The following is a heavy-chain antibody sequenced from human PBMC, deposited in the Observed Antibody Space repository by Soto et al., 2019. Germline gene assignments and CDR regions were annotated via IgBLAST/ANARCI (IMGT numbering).Heavy chain of an antibody. J-gene: IGHJ6*02. CDR1: GYSFTAYG. CDR2: ISCYNGKT. D-gene: IGHD3-3*01. CDR3: ARDAPPPELRFLEWHNYDYNGMDV. V-gene: IGHV1-18*01. Sequence: QVQVVHSGDEVKETGASVRVSCKTSGYSFTAYGISWVRQAPGQGLEWMGWISCYNGKTKYAQKVQGRVTITTDTSTSTAYMEVRSLRSDDTAIYYCARDAPPPELRFLEWHNYDYNGMDVWGPGTTGTVSS.